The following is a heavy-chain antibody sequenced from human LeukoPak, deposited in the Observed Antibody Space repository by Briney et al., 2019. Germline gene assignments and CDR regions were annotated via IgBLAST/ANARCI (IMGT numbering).Heavy chain of an antibody. D-gene: IGHD6-19*01. CDR3: AKDMYSSGWSALDY. Sequence: GGSLRLSCAASGFTFSNAWMSWVRQAPGKGLEWVSGISWNSGSIGYADSVKGRFTISRDNAKNSLYLQMNSLRAEDMALYYCAKDMYSSGWSALDYWGQGTLVTVSS. CDR2: ISWNSGSI. J-gene: IGHJ4*02. CDR1: GFTFSNAW. V-gene: IGHV3-9*03.